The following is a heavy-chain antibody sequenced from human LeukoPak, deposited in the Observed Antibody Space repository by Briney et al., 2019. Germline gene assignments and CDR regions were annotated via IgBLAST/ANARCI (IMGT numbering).Heavy chain of an antibody. V-gene: IGHV4-38-2*01. CDR3: ARHNVYDSSGDSRYYFDY. Sequence: SETLSLTCAVSGYSISSGYHWAWIRQPPGKGLEWIGSMSHSGSTYYNPSLKSRVTISVDTSKNQFSVKLSSVSAADAAVYYCARHNVYDSSGDSRYYFDYWGQGTLVTVSS. CDR1: GYSISSGYH. J-gene: IGHJ4*02. CDR2: MSHSGST. D-gene: IGHD3-22*01.